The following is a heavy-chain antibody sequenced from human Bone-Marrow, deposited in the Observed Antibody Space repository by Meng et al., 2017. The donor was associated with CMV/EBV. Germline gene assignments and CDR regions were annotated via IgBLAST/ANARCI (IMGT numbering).Heavy chain of an antibody. D-gene: IGHD2-2*01. CDR1: GGTFSSYA. V-gene: IGHV1-69*05. J-gene: IGHJ4*02. CDR2: IIPIFGTA. CDR3: AIGYCSSTSCYFDY. Sequence: SVKVSCKASGGTFSSYAISWVRQAPGQGLEWMGGIIPIFGTANYAQKFQGRVTITTDESTSTAYMELSSLRSEDTAVYYCAIGYCSSTSCYFDYWGQGTLDTVSS.